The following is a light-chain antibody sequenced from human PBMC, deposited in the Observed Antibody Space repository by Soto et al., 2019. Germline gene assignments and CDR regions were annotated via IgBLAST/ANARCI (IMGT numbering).Light chain of an antibody. J-gene: IGLJ2*01. Sequence: SYELTQPPSVSVSPGQTASITCSGDKLGDRYASWYQQKPGQSPVLVIYADVKRPSGIPERFSGSNSGDTVTLTISGTQAMDEAVYYCQAWDSNTAFFGGGTKLPS. V-gene: IGLV3-1*01. CDR2: ADV. CDR1: KLGDRY. CDR3: QAWDSNTAF.